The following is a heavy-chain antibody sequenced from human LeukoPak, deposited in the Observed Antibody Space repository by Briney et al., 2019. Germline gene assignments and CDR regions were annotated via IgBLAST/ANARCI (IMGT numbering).Heavy chain of an antibody. CDR3: ARDSTPHYYGSGSYYTDAFDI. J-gene: IGHJ3*02. Sequence: GGSLRLSCAASGFTFSSYSMNWVRQAPGKGLEWVSYISSSSSTIYYADSVKGRFTISRDNAKNSLYLQMNSLRAEDTAVYYCARDSTPHYYGSGSYYTDAFDIWGQGTMVTVSS. CDR2: ISSSSSTI. CDR1: GFTFSSYS. D-gene: IGHD3-10*01. V-gene: IGHV3-48*01.